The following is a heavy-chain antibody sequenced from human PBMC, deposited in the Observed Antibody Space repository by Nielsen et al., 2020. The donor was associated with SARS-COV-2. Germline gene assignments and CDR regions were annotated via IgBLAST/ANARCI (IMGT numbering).Heavy chain of an antibody. CDR2: INPSGGST. CDR1: GYTFTSYY. Sequence: SVKVSCKASGYTFTSYYMHWVRQAPGQGLEWMGIINPSGGSTSYAQKFQGRVTMTRDTSTSTVYMELSSLRSEDTAVYYCARDNVGSTTVTEPDYWGQGTLVTVSS. J-gene: IGHJ4*02. CDR3: ARDNVGSTTVTEPDY. D-gene: IGHD4-17*01. V-gene: IGHV1-46*01.